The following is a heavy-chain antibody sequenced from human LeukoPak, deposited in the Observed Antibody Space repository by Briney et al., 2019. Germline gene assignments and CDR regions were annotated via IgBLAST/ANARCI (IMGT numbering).Heavy chain of an antibody. J-gene: IGHJ4*02. CDR1: GASMSGFF. D-gene: IGHD6-6*01. CDR2: IYYSGSST. V-gene: IGHV4-59*12. CDR3: ARKDGDY. Sequence: SETLSLTCTVSGASMSGFFWTWIRQPPGRALEWIGSIYYSGSSTKYNPSLQSRVAMSVDVTKNQLSLKLNYVTAADAATYYCARKDGDYWGQGTLVTVS.